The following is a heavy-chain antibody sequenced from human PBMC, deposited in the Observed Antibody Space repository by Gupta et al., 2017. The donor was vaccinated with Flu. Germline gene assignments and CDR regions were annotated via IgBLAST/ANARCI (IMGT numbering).Heavy chain of an antibody. Sequence: EVQLVESGGGLVQPGGSLKLSCAASGFTFSGSAMHWVRQASGKGLEWVGRIRSKANSYETAYAASVKGRFTISRDDSKNTAYLQMNSLKTEDTAVYYCNRLGEMATHDFDYWGQGTLVTVSS. J-gene: IGHJ4*02. CDR1: GFTFSGSA. D-gene: IGHD3-16*01. CDR3: NRLGEMATHDFDY. V-gene: IGHV3-73*01. CDR2: IRSKANSYET.